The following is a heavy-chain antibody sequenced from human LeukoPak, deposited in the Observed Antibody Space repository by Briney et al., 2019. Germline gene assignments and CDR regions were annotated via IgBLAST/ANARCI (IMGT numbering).Heavy chain of an antibody. CDR2: ISYDGRNK. D-gene: IGHD6-6*01. CDR3: AKSTVGGTGSSSFDY. J-gene: IGHJ4*02. CDR1: GFTFSSYG. Sequence: GGSLRLSCAASGFTFSSYGMHWVRQTPGKGVEWVGVISYDGRNKYDADPVKGRFTISRDNSKNTLYLQMNSLRAEDTAVYSCAKSTVGGTGSSSFDYWGQGALVTVSS. V-gene: IGHV3-30*18.